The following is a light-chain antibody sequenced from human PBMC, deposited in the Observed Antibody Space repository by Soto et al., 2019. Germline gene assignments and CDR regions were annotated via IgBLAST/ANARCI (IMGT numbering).Light chain of an antibody. Sequence: QSVLTQPASLSGSPGQSITVSCTGSIGDIGYVNYVSWYQQHPGQAPKLLIYEVTNRPSGVSDRFSGSKSGNTASLTISGLQAEDEADYYCSSYIPTRVLYVYGTGTKSPS. V-gene: IGLV2-14*01. CDR2: EVT. CDR3: SSYIPTRVLYV. J-gene: IGLJ1*01. CDR1: IGDIGYVNY.